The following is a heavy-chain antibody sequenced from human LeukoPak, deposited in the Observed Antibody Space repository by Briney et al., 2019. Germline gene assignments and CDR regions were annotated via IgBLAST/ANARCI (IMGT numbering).Heavy chain of an antibody. V-gene: IGHV4-61*02. Sequence: SQTLSLTCTVSGGSISSGSYYWSWIRQPAGKGLEWIGRIYTSGSTNYNPSLKSRVTISVDTSKNQFSLKLSSVTAADTAEYYCAREYCSGGSCYSGETYYFDYWGQGTLVTVSS. CDR3: AREYCSGGSCYSGETYYFDY. D-gene: IGHD2-15*01. CDR2: IYTSGST. CDR1: GGSISSGSYY. J-gene: IGHJ4*02.